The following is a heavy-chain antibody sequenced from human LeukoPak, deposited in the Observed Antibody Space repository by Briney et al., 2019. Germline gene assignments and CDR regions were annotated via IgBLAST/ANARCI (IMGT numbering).Heavy chain of an antibody. Sequence: PGRSLRLSCAASGFTFSSYAMHWVRQAPGKGLEWVAVISYDGSNKCYADSVKGRFTISRDNSRNTLYLQMDSLRAEDTALYYCAKGRLDPNLVLDYWGQGTLVTVSS. D-gene: IGHD2-8*02. V-gene: IGHV3-30-3*01. CDR2: ISYDGSNK. CDR1: GFTFSSYA. CDR3: AKGRLDPNLVLDY. J-gene: IGHJ4*02.